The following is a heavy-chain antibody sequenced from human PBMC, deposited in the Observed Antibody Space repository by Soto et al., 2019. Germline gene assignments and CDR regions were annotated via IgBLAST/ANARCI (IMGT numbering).Heavy chain of an antibody. CDR3: ASGGDDFWSGYYFDY. CDR2: INHSGST. J-gene: IGHJ4*02. D-gene: IGHD3-3*01. Sequence: PSETLSLTCAVYGGSFSGYYWSWIRQPPGKGLEWIGEINHSGSTNYNPSLKSRVTISVDTSKNQFSLKLSSVTAADTAVYYCASGGDDFWSGYYFDYWGQGTLVTVSS. V-gene: IGHV4-34*01. CDR1: GGSFSGYY.